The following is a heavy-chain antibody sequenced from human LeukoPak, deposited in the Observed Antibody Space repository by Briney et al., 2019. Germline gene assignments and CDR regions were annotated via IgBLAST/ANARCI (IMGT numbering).Heavy chain of an antibody. V-gene: IGHV3-53*01. CDR2: IYSGGST. D-gene: IGHD6-19*01. CDR3: ARAGGSIRKAGFDY. J-gene: IGHJ4*02. Sequence: GGSLRLSCAASGFTVSSNYMSWVRQALGKGLEWVSVIYSGGSTYYADSVKGRFTISRDNSKNTLYLQMNSLRAEDTAVYYCARAGGSIRKAGFDYWGQGTLVTVSS. CDR1: GFTVSSNY.